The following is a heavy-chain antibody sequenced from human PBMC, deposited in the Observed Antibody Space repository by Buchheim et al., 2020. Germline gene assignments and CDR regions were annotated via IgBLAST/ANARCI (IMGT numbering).Heavy chain of an antibody. CDR2: IDWDDDK. Sequence: QVTLRESGPALVKPTQTLTLTCTFSGFSLSTSGMCVSWIRQPPGKALEWLARIDWDDDKYYSTSLKTRLIVSKGTSKNQVVLTMTNMDPVDTATYCCERMRYGSGSYCHDFWGRGTL. J-gene: IGHJ4*02. CDR3: ERMRYGSGSYCHDF. CDR1: GFSLSTSGMC. V-gene: IGHV2-70*15. D-gene: IGHD3-10*01.